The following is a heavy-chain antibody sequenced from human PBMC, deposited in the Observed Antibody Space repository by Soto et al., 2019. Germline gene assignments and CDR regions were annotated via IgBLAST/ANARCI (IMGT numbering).Heavy chain of an antibody. CDR3: ASGIQLWLRRINNGYSG. V-gene: IGHV1-69*12. D-gene: IGHD5-18*01. CDR1: GGTFRTYA. CDR2: IIPMFGTA. J-gene: IGHJ4*02. Sequence: QVQLVQSGAEVKKXXSXVKVSCRAPGGTFRTYAIRWVRQAPGQGLERMGGIIPMFGTANYAQRFQDRVTITADESTNTVYMELSSLRSEDTAVYFCASGIQLWLRRINNGYSGWGQGTLVTVSS.